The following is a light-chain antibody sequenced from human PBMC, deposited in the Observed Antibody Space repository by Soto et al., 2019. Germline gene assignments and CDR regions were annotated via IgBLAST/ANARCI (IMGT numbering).Light chain of an antibody. CDR3: QQRSNWSLT. CDR1: QSVSSY. V-gene: IGKV3-11*01. CDR2: EAS. J-gene: IGKJ4*01. Sequence: EIVLTQSPATLSFSSVERANLSSRASQSVSSYLAWYQQKPGQAPRLLIYEASSRATGIPARFSGSGSGTDFTLTISSLEPEDFAVYYCQQRSNWSLTFGRGTKVDIK.